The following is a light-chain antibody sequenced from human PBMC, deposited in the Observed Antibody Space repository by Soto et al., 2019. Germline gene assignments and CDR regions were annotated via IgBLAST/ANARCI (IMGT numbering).Light chain of an antibody. CDR1: QSVSSSY. V-gene: IGKV3-20*01. J-gene: IGKJ1*01. CDR3: QQYCNSPPT. Sequence: EIVLTQSPATLSLSPGERATLSCRASQSVSSSYLAWYQQKPGQAPRLLIYDASSRAAGFPDRFSGSGSGTDFTLTISRLEPEDFAVYYCQQYCNSPPTFGQGTKVEIK. CDR2: DAS.